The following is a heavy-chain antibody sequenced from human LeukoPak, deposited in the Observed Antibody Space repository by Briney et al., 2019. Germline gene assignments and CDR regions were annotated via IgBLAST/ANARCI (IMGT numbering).Heavy chain of an antibody. CDR3: ARPRRYYYMDV. CDR1: GGSISSSSHY. Sequence: SETLSLTCTVSGGSISSSSHYWGWIRQPPGKGLEWIGSIYYSGSTYYNPSLKSRVTISVDTSKNQFSLKLSSVTAADTAVYYCARPRRYYYMDVWGKGTTVTVSS. V-gene: IGHV4-39*01. J-gene: IGHJ6*03. CDR2: IYYSGST.